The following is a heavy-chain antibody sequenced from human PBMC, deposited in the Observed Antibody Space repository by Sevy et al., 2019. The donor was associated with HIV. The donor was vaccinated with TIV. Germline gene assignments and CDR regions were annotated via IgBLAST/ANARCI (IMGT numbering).Heavy chain of an antibody. CDR1: GFTFSSYG. D-gene: IGHD1-1*01. V-gene: IGHV3-30*18. Sequence: GGSLRLSCAASGFTFSSYGMHWVRQAPGKGLEWVAVISYDGSNKYYADSVKGRFTISRDNSKNTLYLRMNSLRAEDTAVYYCAKGWNRFDYWGQGTLVTVSS. CDR3: AKGWNRFDY. CDR2: ISYDGSNK. J-gene: IGHJ4*02.